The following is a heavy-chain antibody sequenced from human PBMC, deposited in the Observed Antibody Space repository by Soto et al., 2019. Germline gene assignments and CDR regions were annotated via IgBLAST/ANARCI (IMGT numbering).Heavy chain of an antibody. J-gene: IGHJ4*02. CDR2: VSATAGTT. V-gene: IGHV3-23*01. D-gene: IGHD3-16*01. CDR1: GFTFSNYA. Sequence: GGSVRLSCAASGFTFSNYAMSWVRQAPGKGLEWVSLVSATAGTTYYTDSVKGRSTISRDNSRNTVYLQMNSLRADDTAVYYCAKDRLAGGFDYWGQGTLVTVSS. CDR3: AKDRLAGGFDY.